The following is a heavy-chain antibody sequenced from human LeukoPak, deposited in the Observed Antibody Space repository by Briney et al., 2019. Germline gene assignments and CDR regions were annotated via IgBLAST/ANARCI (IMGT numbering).Heavy chain of an antibody. J-gene: IGHJ3*02. D-gene: IGHD4-23*01. CDR1: GGSVSSGSYY. CDR2: IYYSGST. V-gene: IGHV4-61*01. Sequence: SETLSLTCTVSGGSVSSGSYYWSWIRQPPGKGLEWIGYIYYSGSTNYNPSLKSRVTISVDTSKNQFSLKLSSVTAADTAVYYCGATVVTPSASKDAFDIWGQGTMVTVSS. CDR3: GATVVTPSASKDAFDI.